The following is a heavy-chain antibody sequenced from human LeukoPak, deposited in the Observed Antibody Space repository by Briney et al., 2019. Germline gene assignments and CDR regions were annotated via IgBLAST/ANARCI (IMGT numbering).Heavy chain of an antibody. Sequence: GESLKISCKGSGYSLTSLWIGWVRQMPGEGLEWMGIIYPGDSDTRYSPSFQGQVTISADKSISTAYLQWSSLKASDTAMYYCASQYCNGASSWGYWGQGTLVTVSS. J-gene: IGHJ4*02. CDR2: IYPGDSDT. CDR3: ASQYCNGASSWGY. CDR1: GYSLTSLW. D-gene: IGHD2-15*01. V-gene: IGHV5-51*01.